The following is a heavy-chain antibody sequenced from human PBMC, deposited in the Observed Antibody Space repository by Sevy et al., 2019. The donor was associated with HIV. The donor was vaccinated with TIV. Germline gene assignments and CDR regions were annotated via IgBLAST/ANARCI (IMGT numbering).Heavy chain of an antibody. D-gene: IGHD3-10*01. CDR3: ARGRDNYYGSGSLHY. CDR1: GYSFTSYW. V-gene: IGHV5-51*01. J-gene: IGHJ4*02. CDR2: IYPGDSDT. Sequence: GESLKISCKGSGYSFTSYWTGWVRQMPGKGLEWMGIIYPGDSDTRYSPSFQGQVTISADKSISTAYLQWSSLKASDTAMYYCARGRDNYYGSGSLHYWGQGTLVTVSS.